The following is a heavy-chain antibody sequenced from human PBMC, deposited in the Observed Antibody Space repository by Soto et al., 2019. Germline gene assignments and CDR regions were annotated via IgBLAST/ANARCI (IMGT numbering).Heavy chain of an antibody. CDR2: IKSKTDGGTT. D-gene: IGHD3-22*01. J-gene: IGHJ4*02. CDR3: TTSYYYDSSATLY. V-gene: IGHV3-15*07. Sequence: GGSLRLSCAASGFSFSKAWMNWVRQAPGKGLEWVGRIKSKTDGGTTDYAAPVKGRFTISRDDSKNTLYLQMNSLKTEDTAVYYCTTSYYYDSSATLYWGQGTLVTVSS. CDR1: GFSFSKAW.